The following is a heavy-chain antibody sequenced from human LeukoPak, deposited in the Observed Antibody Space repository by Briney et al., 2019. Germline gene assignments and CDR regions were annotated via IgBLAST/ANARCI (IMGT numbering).Heavy chain of an antibody. CDR1: GYSFTHYG. V-gene: IGHV1-18*01. Sequence: ASAKVSCKASGYSFTHYGISWVRQAPGQGLEWMGWISAYNDNAHYAQGLEGRVAMTSETSTRTAYMELRSLRFDDTAMYYCARSTLGIEFDYWGQGSLVTVSS. CDR3: ARSTLGIEFDY. D-gene: IGHD7-27*01. J-gene: IGHJ4*02. CDR2: ISAYNDNA.